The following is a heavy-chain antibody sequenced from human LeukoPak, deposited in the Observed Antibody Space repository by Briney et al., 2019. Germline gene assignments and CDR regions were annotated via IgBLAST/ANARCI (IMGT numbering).Heavy chain of an antibody. D-gene: IGHD6-13*01. J-gene: IGHJ4*02. Sequence: GGSLRPSCAASGFTFSGSAMHWVRQASGKGLEWVGRIRSKVNSYATAYAASVKGRFTISRDDSKNTAYLQMNSLKTEDTAVYYCTRLMVAAAGRWVDYWGQGTLVTVSS. CDR1: GFTFSGSA. CDR3: TRLMVAAAGRWVDY. CDR2: IRSKVNSYAT. V-gene: IGHV3-73*01.